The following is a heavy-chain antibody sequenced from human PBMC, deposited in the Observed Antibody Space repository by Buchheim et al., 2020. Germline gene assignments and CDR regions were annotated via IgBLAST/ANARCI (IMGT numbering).Heavy chain of an antibody. Sequence: QVQLQESGPGLVKPSQTLSLTCTVSGSSISSGSYYWTWIRQPAGKGLEWIGRIYATGSTHYHSSLKSRVSISFATPKNQLSLTLSSVTAADTAVYYCAASSFLDTAMVFDYWGRGAL. CDR3: AASSFLDTAMVFDY. CDR1: GSSISSGSYY. J-gene: IGHJ4*02. D-gene: IGHD5-18*01. V-gene: IGHV4-61*02. CDR2: IYATGST.